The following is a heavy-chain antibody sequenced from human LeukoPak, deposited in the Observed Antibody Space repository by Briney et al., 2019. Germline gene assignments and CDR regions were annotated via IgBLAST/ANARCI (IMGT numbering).Heavy chain of an antibody. CDR1: GSTFSSYW. J-gene: IGHJ3*02. V-gene: IGHV3-48*04. Sequence: GGSLRLSCAASGSTFSSYWMHWVRQAPGKGLEWVSYISSSGSTIYYADSVKGRFTISRDNAKNSVYLQMNSLRAEDTAVYYCARIRLFASDIWGQGTMVTVSS. CDR3: ARIRLFASDI. CDR2: ISSSGSTI.